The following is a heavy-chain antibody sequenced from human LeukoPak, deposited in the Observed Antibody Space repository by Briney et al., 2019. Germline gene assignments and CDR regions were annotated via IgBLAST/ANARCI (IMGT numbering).Heavy chain of an antibody. CDR2: LHDNGGST. J-gene: IGHJ4*02. CDR1: GFALSTYA. V-gene: IGHV3-23*01. D-gene: IGHD2-2*01. Sequence: GGSLTLSCAASGFALSTYAMNWVRQPPGRGVEWVAGLHDNGGSTYYTDSVKGRFTISRANSKDTLFLQMNSLRAEDTAVYSCANLGCSSTLCNINYWAQGLQVTVSS. CDR3: ANLGCSSTLCNINY.